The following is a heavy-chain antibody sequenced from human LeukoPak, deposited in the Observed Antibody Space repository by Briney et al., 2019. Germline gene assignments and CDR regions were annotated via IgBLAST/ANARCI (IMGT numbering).Heavy chain of an antibody. Sequence: GGSLRLSCAASGFTFSRYSMNWVRQAPGKGLEGVSSISDTGYYIYYADSVKGRFTISRDNAKNSLSLQMNNLRAEDTAVYYCANHLACGSTTCPSFDNWGQGTLVTVSS. CDR3: ANHLACGSTTCPSFDN. CDR2: ISDTGYYI. J-gene: IGHJ4*02. D-gene: IGHD2-15*01. CDR1: GFTFSRYS. V-gene: IGHV3-21*01.